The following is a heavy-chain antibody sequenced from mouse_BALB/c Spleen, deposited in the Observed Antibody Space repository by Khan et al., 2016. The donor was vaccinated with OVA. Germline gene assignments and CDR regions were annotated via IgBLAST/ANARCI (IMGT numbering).Heavy chain of an antibody. CDR3: AGGNYDAMDY. CDR1: GFNIKDTY. J-gene: IGHJ4*01. CDR2: IDPANGNT. Sequence: VQLQQPGAELVKPGASVKLSCTASGFNIKDTYMHWVKQRPEQGLEWIGRIDPANGNTKYDPKFQGKATITADTSSNTAYLQLSSLTSEDTAVYYCAGGNYDAMDYWGQGTSVTVSS. V-gene: IGHV14-3*02. D-gene: IGHD2-1*01.